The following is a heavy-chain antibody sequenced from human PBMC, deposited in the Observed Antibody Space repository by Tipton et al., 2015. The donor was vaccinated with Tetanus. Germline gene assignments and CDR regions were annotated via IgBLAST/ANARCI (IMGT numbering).Heavy chain of an antibody. Sequence: SLRLSCAASGFPFSDYWMHWVRQAPGKGLEWVAGVVGNGDTYYADSVKGRFTISRDNSKRTLSLQLNSLRAEDTAVYFCAKEITNIGKPLFDHWGRGSLVSVSS. V-gene: IGHV3-23*01. D-gene: IGHD1-14*01. CDR1: GFPFSDYW. J-gene: IGHJ2*01. CDR2: VVGNGDT. CDR3: AKEITNIGKPLFDH.